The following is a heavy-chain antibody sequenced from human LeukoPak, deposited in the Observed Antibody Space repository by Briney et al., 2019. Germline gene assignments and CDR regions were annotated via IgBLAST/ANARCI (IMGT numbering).Heavy chain of an antibody. Sequence: SETLSLTCTVSGGSISSYHWSWIRQPAGKGLEWIGHIYYSGNTNYNPSLKSRLSLSVDTSKNQFSLKLNSVTAADTAVYYCARDHLPDWYFDLWGRGTLVTVSS. CDR1: GGSISSYH. CDR2: IYYSGNT. J-gene: IGHJ2*01. CDR3: ARDHLPDWYFDL. V-gene: IGHV4-4*07.